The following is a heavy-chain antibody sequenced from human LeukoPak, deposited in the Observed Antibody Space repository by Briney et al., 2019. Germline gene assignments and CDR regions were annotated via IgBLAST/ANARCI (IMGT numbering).Heavy chain of an antibody. J-gene: IGHJ6*02. D-gene: IGHD3-22*01. CDR1: GYTFTSYA. Sequence: ASVKVSCKASGYTFTSYAMHWVRQAPGQRLEWMGWINAGNGNTKYSQKFQGRVTITRDTSASTAYMELSSLRYEDTAVYYCARVRGGGVVPGYYYYYALDVWGQGTTVTVSS. CDR3: ARVRGGGVVPGYYYYYALDV. CDR2: INAGNGNT. V-gene: IGHV1-3*01.